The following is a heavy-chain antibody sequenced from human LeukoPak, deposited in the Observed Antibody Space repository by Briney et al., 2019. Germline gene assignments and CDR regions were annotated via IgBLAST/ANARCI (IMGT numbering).Heavy chain of an antibody. CDR2: IYHRESA. CDR3: ARVQERYTRGASYLFDY. D-gene: IGHD3-9*01. V-gene: IGHV4-38-2*01. CDR1: AYSISSGYY. J-gene: IGHJ4*02. Sequence: SETLSLTCGVSAYSISSGYYWGWIRQPPGKGLEWIGTIYHRESAFYNPSLKSRVTISVDTSKNQFSLNLSSVTAADTAVYFCARVQERYTRGASYLFDYWGQGTLVTVSS.